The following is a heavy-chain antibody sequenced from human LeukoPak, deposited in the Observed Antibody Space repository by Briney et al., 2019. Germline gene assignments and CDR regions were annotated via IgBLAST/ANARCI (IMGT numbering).Heavy chain of an antibody. V-gene: IGHV1-69*04. Sequence: VAPVNVSCKASGGTFSSYAISWVRHAPGQGLEWMGRIIPIFGIANYAQKFQGRVTITADKSTSTAYMELGSLRSEDTAVYYCARDRGYCGGDCYHDFDYWGQGTLVTVSS. CDR1: GGTFSSYA. CDR3: ARDRGYCGGDCYHDFDY. D-gene: IGHD2-21*02. CDR2: IIPIFGIA. J-gene: IGHJ4*02.